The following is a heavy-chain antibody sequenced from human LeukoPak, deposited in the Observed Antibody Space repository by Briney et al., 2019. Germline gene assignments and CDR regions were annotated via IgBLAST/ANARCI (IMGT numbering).Heavy chain of an antibody. CDR1: GFTFTNYA. J-gene: IGHJ3*02. D-gene: IGHD3-22*01. V-gene: IGHV3-23*01. CDR2: LSGSGGST. Sequence: GGCLRLSCAASGFTFTNYAMNWVRQAPGKGLEWVSSLSGSGGSTYYADPVKGRFTISRDNSKNSLYLQMNSLRAEDTAVYYCARDSSAYYTFDIWGQGTMVTVSS. CDR3: ARDSSAYYTFDI.